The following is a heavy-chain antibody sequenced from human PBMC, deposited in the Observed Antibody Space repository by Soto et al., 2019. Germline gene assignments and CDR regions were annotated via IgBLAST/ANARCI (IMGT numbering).Heavy chain of an antibody. V-gene: IGHV3-23*01. CDR2: ITGSGRDT. CDR3: AKNGLDNSPSAIDS. CDR1: GFTFRNNV. Sequence: EVQLLESGGGLAQPGGSLRLSCAASGFTFRNNVLSWVRQAPGKGLDWVSGITGSGRDTYYADSVKGRSTISRDNSKNMVFLQMNSLRAEDTALYYCAKNGLDNSPSAIDSWGPGTLVTVSS. D-gene: IGHD2-8*01. J-gene: IGHJ4*02.